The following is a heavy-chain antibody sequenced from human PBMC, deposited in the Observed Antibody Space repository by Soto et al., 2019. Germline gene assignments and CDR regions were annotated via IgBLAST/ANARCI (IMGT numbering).Heavy chain of an antibody. CDR3: TKAFIAVAVPDY. J-gene: IGHJ4*02. D-gene: IGHD6-19*01. Sequence: GGSLRLSCAASGFTFHSHAISWVRLAPGKGLEWISSITGNGLNSYYANSVKGRFTISRDNSKNTVYLQMNGLGAEDTAVYYCTKAFIAVAVPDYWGQGTLVTVSS. V-gene: IGHV3-23*01. CDR1: GFTFHSHA. CDR2: ITGNGLNS.